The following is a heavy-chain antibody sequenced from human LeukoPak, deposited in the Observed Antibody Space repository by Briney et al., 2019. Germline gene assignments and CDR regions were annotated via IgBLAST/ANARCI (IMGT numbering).Heavy chain of an antibody. CDR2: ISHSGTT. CDR1: GGSISSYY. J-gene: IGHJ4*02. D-gene: IGHD6-19*01. CDR3: ARWDDSAWGFGN. Sequence: SETLSLTCTVSGGSISSYYWTWIRQSPGKGLEWVGYISHSGTTSYNSSLKSRVTISVDTSKNQLSLKLTSVTAADTAVYYCARWDDSAWGFGNWGPGTLVTVSS. V-gene: IGHV4-59*08.